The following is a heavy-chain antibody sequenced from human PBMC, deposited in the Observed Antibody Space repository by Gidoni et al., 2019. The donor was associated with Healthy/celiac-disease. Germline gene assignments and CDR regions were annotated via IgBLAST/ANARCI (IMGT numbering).Heavy chain of an antibody. CDR1: GFTFSSYA. CDR2: ISGSGGST. V-gene: IGHV3-23*01. Sequence: EVQLLDSGGGLVQPGGSLRLSCAASGFTFSSYAMSWVRQAPGKGLEWVSAISGSGGSTYYADSVKGRFTIARDNSKNTLYLQMNSLRAEDTAVYYCAKPLVSSGEYDYWGQGTLVTVSS. CDR3: AKPLVSSGEYDY. D-gene: IGHD6-6*01. J-gene: IGHJ4*02.